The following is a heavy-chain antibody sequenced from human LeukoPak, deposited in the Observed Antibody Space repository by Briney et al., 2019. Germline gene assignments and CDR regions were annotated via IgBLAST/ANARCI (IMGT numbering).Heavy chain of an antibody. V-gene: IGHV1-2*02. D-gene: IGHD3-3*01. Sequence: ASENVSRKASVYTLNGYYLHWVRQAPGQGLEWMGWINPNSGVTKFAQQFQGRVTMTWDTSVSTAYMELSRLTSDDTAMYYCARFGGVKNDAFDIWGQGTMVTISS. CDR3: ARFGGVKNDAFDI. J-gene: IGHJ3*02. CDR2: INPNSGVT. CDR1: VYTLNGYY.